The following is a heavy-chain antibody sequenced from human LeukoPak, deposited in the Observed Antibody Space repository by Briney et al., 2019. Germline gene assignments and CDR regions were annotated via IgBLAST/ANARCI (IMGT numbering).Heavy chain of an antibody. CDR3: ARTIPYSSGYYYSDY. J-gene: IGHJ4*02. V-gene: IGHV4-59*08. CDR2: IYYSGRT. D-gene: IGHD3-22*01. Sequence: PSETLSLTCTVSGGSISSYYWSWIRQPPGKELEWIGYIYYSGRTYYNPSLKSRVTISVDTSKNQFSLSLSSVTAADTAVYYCARTIPYSSGYYYSDYWGQGALVTVSS. CDR1: GGSISSYY.